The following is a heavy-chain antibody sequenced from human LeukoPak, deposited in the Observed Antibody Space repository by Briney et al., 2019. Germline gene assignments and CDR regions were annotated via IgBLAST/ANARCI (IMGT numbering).Heavy chain of an antibody. CDR1: GYTFTVYY. J-gene: IGHJ4*02. D-gene: IGHD2-21*02. CDR3: ARDYCGGDCFPDY. Sequence: ASVTVSCTASGYTFTVYYVHWVRQAPGQGLEWMGRINPNSGDTNYAQKFQGRVTMTRDTSISTAYMELSRLRSDDTAVYYCARDYCGGDCFPDYWGQGTLVTVSS. CDR2: INPNSGDT. V-gene: IGHV1-2*06.